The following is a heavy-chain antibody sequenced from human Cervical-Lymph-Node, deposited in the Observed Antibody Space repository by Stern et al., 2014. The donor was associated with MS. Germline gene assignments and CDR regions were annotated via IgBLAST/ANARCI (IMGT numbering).Heavy chain of an antibody. CDR1: EYSAIGYA. CDR3: AGGDDYGYYVSPSEY. Sequence: VQLVESGSELKKPGASVKVSCKASEYSAIGYAINWVRQAPGQGLEWMGWINPNSGQPTYAQGLTGRFAFSLDTAVNTAYLQISSLKAEDTAVDYCAGGDDYGYYVSPSEYWGQGTLVTVSS. D-gene: IGHD4-17*01. J-gene: IGHJ4*02. CDR2: INPNSGQP. V-gene: IGHV7-4-1*02.